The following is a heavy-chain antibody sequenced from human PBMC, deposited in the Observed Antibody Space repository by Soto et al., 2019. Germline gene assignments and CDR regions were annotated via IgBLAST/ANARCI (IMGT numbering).Heavy chain of an antibody. D-gene: IGHD2-15*01. V-gene: IGHV3-11*06. Sequence: QVQLVESGGGLVKPGGSLRLSCAASGFNFRDYYMTWIRQAPGKGLEWVSYISSSSRHTNYADSVKGRFTISRDNAKNSLFLQMNSLRAEDTDLYYCAKGIVVLSPADYEINYYYNPMDVWGQGTTVTVSS. CDR2: ISSSSRHT. J-gene: IGHJ6*02. CDR3: AKGIVVLSPADYEINYYYNPMDV. CDR1: GFNFRDYY.